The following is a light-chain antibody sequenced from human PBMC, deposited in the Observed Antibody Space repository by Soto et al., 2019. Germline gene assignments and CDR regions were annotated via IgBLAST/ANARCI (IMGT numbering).Light chain of an antibody. V-gene: IGLV1-44*01. J-gene: IGLJ2*01. CDR1: SSNIGFNS. CDR2: GSD. Sequence: QSPLTQPPSASGTPGQSVNISCSGSSSNIGFNSVNWYQHLPGTAPKVLIFGSDQRPSGVPDRFSASKSGTSASLAISGLQSEDEAEYYCATWDNSLNGVAFGGGTKLTVL. CDR3: ATWDNSLNGVA.